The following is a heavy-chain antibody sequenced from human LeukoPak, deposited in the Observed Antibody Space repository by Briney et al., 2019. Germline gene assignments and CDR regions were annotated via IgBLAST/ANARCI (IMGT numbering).Heavy chain of an antibody. CDR1: GLTLSSYA. Sequence: GRSLRLSCAASGLTLSSYAMHWVRQAPGKGLEWVAVISYDGSNKYYADSVKGRFTISRDNSKNTLYLQMNSLRAEDTAVYYCARDRYLAAAGYFDYWGQGTLVTVSS. J-gene: IGHJ4*02. D-gene: IGHD6-13*01. CDR2: ISYDGSNK. V-gene: IGHV3-30*04. CDR3: ARDRYLAAAGYFDY.